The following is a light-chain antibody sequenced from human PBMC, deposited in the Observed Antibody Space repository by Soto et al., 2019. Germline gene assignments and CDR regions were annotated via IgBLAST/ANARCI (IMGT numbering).Light chain of an antibody. CDR2: TAY. CDR3: QQTYSAPFT. V-gene: IGKV1-39*01. J-gene: IGKJ3*01. Sequence: DIQMTQSPSSLSASVGDSVTLTCRASQRLFSFLNWYQQAPGRAPKLLISTAYKLQSGVPSRFSGSESGTEIPLTNSSPQPEDFAIYFCQQTYSAPFTFGPGTKVDVK. CDR1: QRLFSF.